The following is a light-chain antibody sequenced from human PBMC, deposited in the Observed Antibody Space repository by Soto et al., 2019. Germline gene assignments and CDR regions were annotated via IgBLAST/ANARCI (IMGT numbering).Light chain of an antibody. V-gene: IGKV1-39*01. CDR1: QSISSW. Sequence: DIQMTQSPSTLSGSVGDRVTITCRASQSISSWLAWYQQKPGKAPKLLIYGASSLQTGVPSRFSGSGSGTDFTLTISSLQPEDFATYYCQQSSSPLWGTCGQGTKVDI. J-gene: IGKJ1*01. CDR2: GAS. CDR3: QQSSSPLWGT.